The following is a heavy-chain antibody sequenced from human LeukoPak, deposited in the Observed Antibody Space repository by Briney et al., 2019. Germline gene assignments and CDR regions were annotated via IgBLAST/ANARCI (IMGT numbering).Heavy chain of an antibody. CDR3: AKGVREMKTPPEGFYI. Sequence: GRSLRLSCAASGFTFSSYGMHWVRQAPGKGLEWVAVIWYDGSNKYYADSVKGRFTISRDNSKNTLYLQMNSLRAEDTAVYYCAKGVREMKTPPEGFYIWGQGTNVT. J-gene: IGHJ3*02. V-gene: IGHV3-33*06. D-gene: IGHD3-10*01. CDR1: GFTFSSYG. CDR2: IWYDGSNK.